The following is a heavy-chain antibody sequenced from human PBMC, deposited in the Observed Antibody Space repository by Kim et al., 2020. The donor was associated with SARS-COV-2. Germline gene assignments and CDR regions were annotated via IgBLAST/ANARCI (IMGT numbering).Heavy chain of an antibody. J-gene: IGHJ4*02. Sequence: TTYNPSLKSRVTISVDTSKNQFSPKLSSVTAADTAVYYCARSTTVVTYDYWGQGTLVTVSS. CDR3: ARSTTVVTYDY. V-gene: IGHV4-59*01. CDR2: T. D-gene: IGHD4-17*01.